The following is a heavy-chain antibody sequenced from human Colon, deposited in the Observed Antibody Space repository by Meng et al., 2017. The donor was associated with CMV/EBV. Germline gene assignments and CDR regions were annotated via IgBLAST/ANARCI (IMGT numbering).Heavy chain of an antibody. CDR1: GFTFSDYY. Sequence: QVRLVWCGGGLVKPGGSLRLSCGASGFTFSDYYMSWIRQAPGKGLEWVSYITSSSSYTNYADSVKGRFTISRDNAKNSLYLQMSSLRAEDTAVYYCARANYYDSSGYYGGRDWGQGTLVTVSS. J-gene: IGHJ4*02. CDR2: ITSSSSYT. D-gene: IGHD3-22*01. CDR3: ARANYYDSSGYYGGRD. V-gene: IGHV3-11*05.